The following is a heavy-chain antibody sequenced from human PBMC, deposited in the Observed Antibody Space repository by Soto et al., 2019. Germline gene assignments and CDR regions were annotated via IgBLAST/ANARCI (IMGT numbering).Heavy chain of an antibody. V-gene: IGHV3-13*01. CDR1: GFTFSSYD. CDR2: IGTAGDT. Sequence: WWSLRLSCSASGFTFSSYDMHWVRQATGKGLEWVSAIGTAGDTYYPGSVKGRFTISRENAKNSLYLQMNSLRAGDTAVYYCARAAWSKRATWGMDVWGQGTTVTVSS. J-gene: IGHJ6*02. D-gene: IGHD1-26*01. CDR3: ARAAWSKRATWGMDV.